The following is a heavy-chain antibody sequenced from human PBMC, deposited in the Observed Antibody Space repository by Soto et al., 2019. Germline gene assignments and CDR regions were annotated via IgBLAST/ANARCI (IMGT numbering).Heavy chain of an antibody. CDR3: VRDLYRSATMPCLDH. Sequence: GGSLRLSCEASGFTFINYAMSWVRQSPGKGLEWVSSISDTGGDSYYADSMDGRFTVSRDNSKNTLYLQINSLRAEDTAIYYCVRDLYRSATMPCLDHWGKGARVTVPS. V-gene: IGHV3-23*01. CDR1: GFTFINYA. D-gene: IGHD1-1*01. CDR2: ISDTGGDS. J-gene: IGHJ4*02.